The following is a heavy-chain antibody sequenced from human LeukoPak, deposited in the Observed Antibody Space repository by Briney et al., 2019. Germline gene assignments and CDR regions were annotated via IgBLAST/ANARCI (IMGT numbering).Heavy chain of an antibody. CDR2: TYYRSKWNN. Sequence: SQTLSLTCAISGDSVSSNSAAWNWMRQSPLRGREWLGRTYYRSKWNNEYAVSVKSRITINPDTSKNQFSLQLNSVTPEDTAVYYCARRSTATATFDYWGQGTLVTVSS. CDR3: ARRSTATATFDY. J-gene: IGHJ4*02. D-gene: IGHD2-15*01. CDR1: GDSVSSNSAA. V-gene: IGHV6-1*01.